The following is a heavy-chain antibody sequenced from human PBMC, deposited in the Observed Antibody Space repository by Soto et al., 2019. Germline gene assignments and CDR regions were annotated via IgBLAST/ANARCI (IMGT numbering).Heavy chain of an antibody. D-gene: IGHD3-22*01. CDR2: ISYDAKSV. CDR3: ARQNYYENTSNYHWGALDK. J-gene: IGHJ3*02. CDR1: GFLFNTYV. V-gene: IGHV3-30*03. Sequence: GGSLRLSCAATGFLFNTYVMHWVRQAPGKGLEWVAAISYDAKSVFYVDSVKGRFTVSRDNSNSILYLQMDTLRPEDTAIYYCARQNYYENTSNYHWGALDKWGPGTVVTVSS.